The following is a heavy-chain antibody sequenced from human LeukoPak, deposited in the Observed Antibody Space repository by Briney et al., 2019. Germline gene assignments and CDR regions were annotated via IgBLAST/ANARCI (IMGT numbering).Heavy chain of an antibody. Sequence: GGSLRLSCAASGFTFSSYAMSWVRQAPGKGLEWVSSISSSSSYIYYADSVKGRFTISRDNAKNSLYLQMNSLRAEDTAVYYCARGGGGSYHEFDYWGQGTLATVSS. V-gene: IGHV3-21*01. D-gene: IGHD1-26*01. CDR3: ARGGGGSYHEFDY. J-gene: IGHJ4*02. CDR1: GFTFSSYA. CDR2: ISSSSSYI.